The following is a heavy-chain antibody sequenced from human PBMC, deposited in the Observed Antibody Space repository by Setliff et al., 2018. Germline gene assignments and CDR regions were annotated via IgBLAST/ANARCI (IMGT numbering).Heavy chain of an antibody. D-gene: IGHD3-3*01. CDR1: GYTFTSYA. J-gene: IGHJ6*03. CDR2: ISAYNGNT. Sequence: GASVKVSCKASGYTFTSYAFSWVRQAPGQGLEWMGWISAYNGNTNYAQKFQGRVTMTTDTSTSTAYMELRSLRSEDTAVYYCARGGGQIHYDFWSGYFSDPQPNYYYYYMDVWGKGTTVTVSS. CDR3: ARGGGQIHYDFWSGYFSDPQPNYYYYYMDV. V-gene: IGHV1-18*01.